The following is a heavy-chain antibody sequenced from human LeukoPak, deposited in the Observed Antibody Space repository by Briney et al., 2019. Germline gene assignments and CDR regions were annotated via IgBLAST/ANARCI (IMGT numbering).Heavy chain of an antibody. J-gene: IGHJ3*02. Sequence: ASVKVSCKASGYTFTSYGISWVRQAPGQGLEWMGIINPSGGSTSYAQKFQGRVTMTRDTSTSTVYMELSSLRSEDTAVYYCATNREGVSGGAFDIWGQGTMVTVSS. D-gene: IGHD2-8*02. CDR3: ATNREGVSGGAFDI. CDR1: GYTFTSYG. CDR2: INPSGGST. V-gene: IGHV1-46*01.